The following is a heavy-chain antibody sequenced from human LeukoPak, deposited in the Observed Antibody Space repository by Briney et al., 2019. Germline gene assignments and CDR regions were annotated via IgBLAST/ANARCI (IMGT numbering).Heavy chain of an antibody. D-gene: IGHD6-19*01. CDR1: GGSISSYY. V-gene: IGHV4-59*01. J-gene: IGHJ5*02. CDR2: IYYSGST. CDR3: ARTGIAVAGRRGNWFDP. Sequence: SETLSLTCTISGGSISSYYWSWIRQPPGKGLEWIGYIYYSGSTNYNPSLKSRVTISVDTSKNQFSLKLSSVTAADTAVYYCARTGIAVAGRRGNWFDPWGQGTLVTVSS.